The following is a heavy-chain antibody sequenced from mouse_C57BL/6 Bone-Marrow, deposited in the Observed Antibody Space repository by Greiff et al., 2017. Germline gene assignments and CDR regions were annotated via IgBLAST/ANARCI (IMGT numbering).Heavy chain of an antibody. CDR2: IGPESGTT. J-gene: IGHJ4*01. V-gene: IGHV14-4*01. CDR3: TSYAMDY. CDR1: GFNIKDDG. Sequence: EVQLQQSGAGLVRPGASLKFSCTASGFNIKDDGMHWVRQAPEQGLEWIGYIGPESGTTEYASKFKGKATITADTSSNTAYLQLSSLTSEDTAVYYCTSYAMDYWGQGTSVTVSS.